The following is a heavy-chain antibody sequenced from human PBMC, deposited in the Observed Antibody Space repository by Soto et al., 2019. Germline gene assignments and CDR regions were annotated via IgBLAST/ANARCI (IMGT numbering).Heavy chain of an antibody. D-gene: IGHD5-12*01. J-gene: IGHJ4*02. CDR2: INHSGST. CDR1: GGSFSGYY. Sequence: TLSLTCAVYGGSFSGYYWSWIRQPPGKGLEWIGEINHSGSTNYNPSLKSRVTISVDMSKNQFSLKLSSVTAADTAVYYCARSTTDFDYHRNSGEPFDYWGQETLVTVSS. V-gene: IGHV4-34*01. CDR3: ARSTTDFDYHRNSGEPFDY.